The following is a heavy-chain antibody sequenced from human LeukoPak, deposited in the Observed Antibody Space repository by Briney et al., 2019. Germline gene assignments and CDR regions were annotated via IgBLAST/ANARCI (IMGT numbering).Heavy chain of an antibody. V-gene: IGHV3-74*01. CDR2: IKSGGSST. CDR1: GFTFSSHW. D-gene: IGHD4-17*01. CDR3: ARDAIYGFGWFDP. J-gene: IGHJ5*02. Sequence: GGSLRLSCAASGFTFSSHWMHWVRQVPGKGLVWVSRIKSGGSSTSYADSVKGRFTISRDNAKNTLYLQMNSLRAEDTAVYNCARDAIYGFGWFDPWGQGTLVTVSS.